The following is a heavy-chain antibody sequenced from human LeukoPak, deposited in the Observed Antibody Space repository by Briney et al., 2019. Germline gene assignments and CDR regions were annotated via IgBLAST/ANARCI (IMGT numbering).Heavy chain of an antibody. CDR1: GGSTNNYY. CDR2: IYNSGNT. J-gene: IGHJ4*02. D-gene: IGHD6-13*01. V-gene: IGHV4-59*01. CDR3: ARGVVAAAGRTFDF. Sequence: SETLSLTCTVSGGSTNNYYWTWIRQPPGKGLEWIGNIYNSGNTNYNPSLKSRVTISLDTSKNQFSLKLSSVTAADTAVYYCARGVVAAAGRTFDFWGQGTLVTVSS.